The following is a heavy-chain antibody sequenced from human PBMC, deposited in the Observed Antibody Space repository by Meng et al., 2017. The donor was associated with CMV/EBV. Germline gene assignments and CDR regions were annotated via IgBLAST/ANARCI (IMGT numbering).Heavy chain of an antibody. CDR2: IYYSGIT. D-gene: IGHD3-22*01. Sequence: ESGPGLVKPADTLSLPCTLSGGSINSRGYYLGWIRQPPGKGLEWIGSIYYSGITYYNPSLKSRVTISVDTSKNQFSLKLSSVTAADTAVYYCARGVVTMIVVYDPWGQGTLVTVSS. V-gene: IGHV4-39*07. CDR3: ARGVVTMIVVYDP. CDR1: GGSINSRGYY. J-gene: IGHJ5*02.